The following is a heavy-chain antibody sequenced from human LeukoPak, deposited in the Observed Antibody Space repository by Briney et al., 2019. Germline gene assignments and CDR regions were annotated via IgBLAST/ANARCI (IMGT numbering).Heavy chain of an antibody. Sequence: PGGSLRLSCAASGFTVSSNYMSWVRQAPGKGLEWVSVIYSSGSTYYADSVKGRFTISRDNSKNTLYLQMNSLRAEDTAVYYCARARTSSSYYFDYWGQGTLVTVSS. V-gene: IGHV3-53*01. J-gene: IGHJ4*02. CDR2: IYSSGST. D-gene: IGHD3/OR15-3a*01. CDR1: GFTVSSNY. CDR3: ARARTSSSYYFDY.